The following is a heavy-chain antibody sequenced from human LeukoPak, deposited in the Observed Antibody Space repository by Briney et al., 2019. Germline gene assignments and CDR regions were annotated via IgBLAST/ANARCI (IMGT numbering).Heavy chain of an antibody. Sequence: GASVKVSCKASGYTFTGYYMHWVRQAPGQGLGWMGWINPNSGGTNYAQKFQGRVTMTRDTSISTAYMELSRLRSDDTAVYYCARGESSYCSGGCYFASWGQGTLVTISS. D-gene: IGHD2-21*02. CDR1: GYTFTGYY. CDR2: INPNSGGT. V-gene: IGHV1-2*02. J-gene: IGHJ5*01. CDR3: ARGESSYCSGGCYFAS.